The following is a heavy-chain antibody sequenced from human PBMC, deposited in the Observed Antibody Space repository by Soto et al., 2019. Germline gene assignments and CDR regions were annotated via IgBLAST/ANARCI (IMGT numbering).Heavy chain of an antibody. CDR3: ARTGERWILGYYFDY. J-gene: IGHJ4*02. V-gene: IGHV4-31*03. CDR1: GGSISSGGYY. D-gene: IGHD2-2*03. Sequence: PSETLSLTCTFSGGSISSGGYYWSWIRQHPGKGLEWIGYIYYSGSTYYNPSLKSRVTISVDTSKNQFSLKLSSVTAADTAVYYCARTGERWILGYYFDYWGQGTLVTVSS. CDR2: IYYSGST.